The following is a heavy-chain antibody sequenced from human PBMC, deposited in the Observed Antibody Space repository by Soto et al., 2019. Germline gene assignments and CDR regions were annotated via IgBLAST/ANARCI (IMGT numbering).Heavy chain of an antibody. CDR1: GFTFCTYA. CDR3: AKGSYRPHDY. CDR2: ISGGGDTT. Sequence: TGGSLRLSCAAPGFTFCTYAMSWARQAPGKGLEWVSAISGGGDTTYYANSVKGRFTISRDNSKNTLYLQMNSLRAEDTAVYYCAKGSYRPHDYWGQGTLVTVSS. V-gene: IGHV3-23*01. J-gene: IGHJ4*02. D-gene: IGHD1-26*01.